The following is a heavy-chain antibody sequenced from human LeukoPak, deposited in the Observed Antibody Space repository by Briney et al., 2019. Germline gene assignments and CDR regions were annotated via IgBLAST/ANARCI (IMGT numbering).Heavy chain of an antibody. CDR2: INPNSGGT. V-gene: IGHV1-2*06. CDR3: ARGAYSNQVGRFDP. J-gene: IGHJ5*02. CDR1: GYTFTGYY. Sequence: GASVKVSCKASGYTFTGYYMHWVRQAPGQGLEWMGRINPNSGGTNYAQKFQGRVTMTRDTSISTAYMELSRLRSDDTAVYYCARGAYSNQVGRFDPWGQGTLVTVSS. D-gene: IGHD6-13*01.